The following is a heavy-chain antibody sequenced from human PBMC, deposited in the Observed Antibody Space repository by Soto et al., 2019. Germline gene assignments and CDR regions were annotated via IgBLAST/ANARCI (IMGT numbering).Heavy chain of an antibody. CDR3: ATARWLEVAGNFDY. CDR2: ISWNSGSI. Sequence: GGSLRLSCAASGFTCDDYAMHWVRQAPGKGLEWVSGISWNSGSIGYADSVKGRFTISRDNAKNSLYLQMKSLRAEDTALSYCATARWLEVAGNFDYWGQGTLVTVSS. D-gene: IGHD6-19*01. J-gene: IGHJ4*02. CDR1: GFTCDDYA. V-gene: IGHV3-9*01.